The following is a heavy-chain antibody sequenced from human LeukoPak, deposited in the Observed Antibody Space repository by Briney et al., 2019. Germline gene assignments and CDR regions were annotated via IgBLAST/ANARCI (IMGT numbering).Heavy chain of an antibody. CDR2: IKQHGSAK. CDR3: ARHRGTYYDY. V-gene: IGHV3-7*01. J-gene: IGHJ4*02. Sequence: PGGSLRLSCAASGFAFSSYWMTWVRQAPGKGLEWVANIKQHGSAKYYVDSVKGRFTVSRDNAENSLYVQMNSLRAEDTAVYYCARHRGTYYDYWGQGTLVTVSS. D-gene: IGHD1-26*01. CDR1: GFAFSSYW.